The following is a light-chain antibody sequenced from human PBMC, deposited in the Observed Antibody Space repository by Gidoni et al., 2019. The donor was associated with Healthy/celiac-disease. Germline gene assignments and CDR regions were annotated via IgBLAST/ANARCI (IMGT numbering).Light chain of an antibody. CDR1: QSISSW. CDR2: KAS. CDR3: QQYNGYSFT. J-gene: IGKJ3*01. Sequence: DIQMTQSPSTLSASVGDRVTITCRASQSISSWLAWYQQKPGKAPKLLIYKASSLESGVPSRFSGSGSGTEFTLTISSLQPDDFATYYCQQYNGYSFTFGPGTKVVI. V-gene: IGKV1-5*03.